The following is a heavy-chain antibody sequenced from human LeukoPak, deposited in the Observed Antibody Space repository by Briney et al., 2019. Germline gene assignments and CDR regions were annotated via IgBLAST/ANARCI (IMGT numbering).Heavy chain of an antibody. CDR1: GDSMNSDFYY. D-gene: IGHD3-22*01. J-gene: IGHJ5*02. Sequence: SETLSLTCTVSGDSMNSDFYYWSWIRQPAGKGLEWIGRISTSGSTNHNPPLKSRVTFSVDTSKDQFSLKLTSVTAADTAVYYCARDQGYDSSGYFQRNWFDPWGQGTLVTVSS. CDR2: ISTSGST. CDR3: ARDQGYDSSGYFQRNWFDP. V-gene: IGHV4-61*02.